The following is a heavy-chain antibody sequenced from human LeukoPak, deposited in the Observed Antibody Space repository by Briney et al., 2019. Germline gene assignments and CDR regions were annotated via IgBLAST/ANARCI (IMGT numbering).Heavy chain of an antibody. CDR1: GGSISSGSYY. V-gene: IGHV4-61*02. CDR3: ARWGYSGYDLGKDYWYFDL. Sequence: SQTLSLTCTVSGGSISSGSYYWSWIRQPAGKGLEWIGRIYTSGSTNYNPSLKSRVTISVDTSKNQFSLKLSSVTAADTAVYYCARWGYSGYDLGKDYWYFDLWGRGTLVTVSS. CDR2: IYTSGST. D-gene: IGHD5-12*01. J-gene: IGHJ2*01.